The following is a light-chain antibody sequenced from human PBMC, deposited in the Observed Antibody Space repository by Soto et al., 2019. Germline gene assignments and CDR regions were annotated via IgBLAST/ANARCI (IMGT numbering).Light chain of an antibody. J-gene: IGKJ5*01. Sequence: IVLTHSPATLSLSPWERATLSFRASQSVISYLAWYQQKPGQAPRLLIYDASNRATGIPARFSGSGSGTDFTLTISRIEPENEGVYYCPQRSNWAPNLGQGTRLEIK. CDR3: PQRSNWAPN. V-gene: IGKV3-11*01. CDR1: QSVISY. CDR2: DAS.